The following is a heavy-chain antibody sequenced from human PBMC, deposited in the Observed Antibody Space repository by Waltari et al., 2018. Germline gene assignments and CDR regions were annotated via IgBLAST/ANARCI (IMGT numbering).Heavy chain of an antibody. D-gene: IGHD6-13*01. CDR1: GYSLSSGSY. CDR2: IYHSGTT. J-gene: IGHJ4*02. CDR3: ARDRYSGSPKLYYFDY. Sequence: QVQLQESGPGLGKPSETLSLTCTVSGYSLSSGSYWGWIRHPPGKGLEWIGNIYHSGTTYYNPSLKSRVTISVDTSKNQLSLKLNSVTAADTAVYYCARDRYSGSPKLYYFDYWGQGALVTVSS. V-gene: IGHV4-38-2*02.